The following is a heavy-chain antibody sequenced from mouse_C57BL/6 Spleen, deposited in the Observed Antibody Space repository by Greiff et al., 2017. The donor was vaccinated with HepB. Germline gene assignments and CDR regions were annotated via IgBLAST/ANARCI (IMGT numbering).Heavy chain of an antibody. CDR1: GFTFSDYG. Sequence: VVESGGGLVKPGGSLKLSCAASGFTFSDYGMHWVRQAPEKGLEWVAYISSGSSTIYYADTVKGRFTISRDNAKNTLFLQMTSLRSEDTAMYYCARGRYGSSYSFAYWGQGTLVTVSA. D-gene: IGHD1-1*01. J-gene: IGHJ3*01. V-gene: IGHV5-17*01. CDR3: ARGRYGSSYSFAY. CDR2: ISSGSSTI.